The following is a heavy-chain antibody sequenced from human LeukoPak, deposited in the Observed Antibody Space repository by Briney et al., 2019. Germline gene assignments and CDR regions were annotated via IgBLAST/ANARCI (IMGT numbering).Heavy chain of an antibody. CDR1: GFIFSDHY. J-gene: IGHJ4*02. CDR2: ISRGGRT. Sequence: GGSLRLSCAASGFIFSDHYMNWFRQSPGKGLEWVAGISRGGRTFYAAAVRGRFSISRDNSENSLYLQMNDLRGDDSAVYHCAKDLHHWGCDFWGQGTLVTVSS. D-gene: IGHD7-27*01. V-gene: IGHV3-66*02. CDR3: AKDLHHWGCDF.